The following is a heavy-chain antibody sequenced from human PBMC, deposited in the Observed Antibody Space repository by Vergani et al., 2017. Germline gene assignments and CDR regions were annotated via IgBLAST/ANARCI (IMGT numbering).Heavy chain of an antibody. CDR3: ADLYGDDGFTPF. Sequence: EVQLLQSGGGLVQPGGSLRLSCATSGFLFTDYAMTCVRRAPGKGLEWVSAISASGGTTYYADSVKGRFTVSRDNFKASLHLQVDSLRAEDTAFYYCADLYGDDGFTPFWGQGTLVTVSS. D-gene: IGHD2-21*01. V-gene: IGHV3-23*01. CDR2: ISASGGTT. CDR1: GFLFTDYA. J-gene: IGHJ4*02.